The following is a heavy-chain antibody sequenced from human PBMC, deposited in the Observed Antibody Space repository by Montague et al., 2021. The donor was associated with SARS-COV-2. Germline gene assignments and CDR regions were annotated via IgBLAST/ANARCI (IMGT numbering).Heavy chain of an antibody. CDR3: VRYSGWFYFDF. D-gene: IGHD6-19*01. CDR1: GDSVSSNSVA. Sequence: CAISGDSVSSNSVAWSWIGQSPSRGLEWLGRTYYRSKWYSDYAPXVRGRLTVNPDASKNEFSLELNYVTPGDTAVYYCVRYSGWFYFDFWGQGTLVTVSS. J-gene: IGHJ4*02. CDR2: TYYRSKWYS. V-gene: IGHV6-1*01.